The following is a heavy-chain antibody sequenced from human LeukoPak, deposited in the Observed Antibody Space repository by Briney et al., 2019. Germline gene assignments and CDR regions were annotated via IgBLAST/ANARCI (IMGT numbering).Heavy chain of an antibody. CDR3: ARVKTTLWAYSGTRKVDPAMAFDI. V-gene: IGHV4-39*07. D-gene: IGHD1-26*01. J-gene: IGHJ3*02. CDR1: GGSISSSSYY. CDR2: IYYSGST. Sequence: PSETLSLTCTVSGGSISSSSYYWGWIRQPPGKGLEWIGSIYYSGSTYYNPSLKSRVTISVDTSKNQFSLKLSSVTAADTAVYYCARVKTTLWAYSGTRKVDPAMAFDIWGQGTMVTVTS.